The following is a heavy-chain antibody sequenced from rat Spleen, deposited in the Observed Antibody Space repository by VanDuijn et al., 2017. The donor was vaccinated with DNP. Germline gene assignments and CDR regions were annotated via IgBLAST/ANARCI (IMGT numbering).Heavy chain of an antibody. CDR2: IGSDGYAP. D-gene: IGHD1-2*01. CDR3: AARYSSSWFAY. V-gene: IGHV5-22*01. J-gene: IGHJ3*01. Sequence: EVQLVESGGGLVQPGRSLKLSCAASGFTFSDYYMAWVRQAPTKGLEWVAYIGSDGYAPYYGDSVKGRFTISRDNAKSTLYLQMNSLRSEDMATYYCAARYSSSWFAYWGQGTLVTVSS. CDR1: GFTFSDYY.